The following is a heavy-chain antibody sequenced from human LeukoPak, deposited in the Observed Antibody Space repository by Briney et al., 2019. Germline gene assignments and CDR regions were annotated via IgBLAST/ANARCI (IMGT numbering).Heavy chain of an antibody. CDR2: IYTSGST. J-gene: IGHJ4*02. CDR3: ARDLRTYCGGHCYSYYFDY. Sequence: PSETLSLTCTVSGGSISSYYWSWIRQPAGKGLEWIGRIYTSGSTNYNPSLKSRVTMSVDTSKNQFSLKLSSVTAADTAVYYCARDLRTYCGGHCYSYYFDYWGQGTLVTVSS. CDR1: GGSISSYY. D-gene: IGHD2-21*02. V-gene: IGHV4-4*07.